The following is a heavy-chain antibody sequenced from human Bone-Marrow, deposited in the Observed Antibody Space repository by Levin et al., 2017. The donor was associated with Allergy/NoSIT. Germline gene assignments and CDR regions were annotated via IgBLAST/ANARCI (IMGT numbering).Heavy chain of an antibody. CDR3: AKLGLRLGGDY. CDR1: GFTFSNYA. D-gene: IGHD5-12*01. Sequence: GESLKISCAASGFTFSNYAMSWVRQAPGKGLEWVSTISGGGSSIYYADSVKGRFTISRDNSKNTLYLQMNSLRAEDTAVYYCAKLGLRLGGDYWGQGTLVTVSS. CDR2: ISGGGSSI. V-gene: IGHV3-23*01. J-gene: IGHJ4*02.